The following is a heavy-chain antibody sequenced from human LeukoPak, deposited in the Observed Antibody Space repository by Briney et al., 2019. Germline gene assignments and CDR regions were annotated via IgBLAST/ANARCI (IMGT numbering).Heavy chain of an antibody. CDR3: ARVGYCSGGSCYPQYFQH. Sequence: SETLSLTCTVSGGSISSYYWSWIRQPPGKGLEWIGYIYYSGSTNYNPSLKSRVTISVDTSKNQFSLKLSSVTAADTAVYYCARVGYCSGGSCYPQYFQHWGQGTLVTVSS. CDR2: IYYSGST. CDR1: GGSISSYY. V-gene: IGHV4-59*08. J-gene: IGHJ1*01. D-gene: IGHD2-15*01.